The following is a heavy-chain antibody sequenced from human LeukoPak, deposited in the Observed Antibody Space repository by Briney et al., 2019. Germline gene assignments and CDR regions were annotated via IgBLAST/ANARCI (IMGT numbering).Heavy chain of an antibody. CDR1: GFTFSSCA. CDR2: ISGSGANT. V-gene: IGHV3-23*01. J-gene: IGHJ3*02. CDR3: AKDLESSGIYCSSTSCYVSAFDI. Sequence: GGSLRLSCAASGFTFSSCAMNWVRQAPGKGLEWVSTISGSGANTYYADSVKGRFTISRDNSKNTLYLQMNSLRAEDTAVYYCAKDLESSGIYCSSTSCYVSAFDIWGQGTMVTVSS. D-gene: IGHD2-2*01.